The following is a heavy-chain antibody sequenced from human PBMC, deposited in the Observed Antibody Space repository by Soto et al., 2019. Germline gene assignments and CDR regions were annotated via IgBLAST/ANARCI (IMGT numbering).Heavy chain of an antibody. D-gene: IGHD4-4*01. CDR1: GDTFINYA. J-gene: IGHJ4*02. CDR3: AKYTRGERATD. Sequence: QVQLVQSGPEVKKPGASVKVSCKASGDTFINYAITWVRQAPGQGLEWMGWINAYNGNTNYAENLQGRATMTTDTSTSTAYMEVRSLRSDDTAVYYCAKYTRGERATDWGQGTLVTVSS. V-gene: IGHV1-18*01. CDR2: INAYNGNT.